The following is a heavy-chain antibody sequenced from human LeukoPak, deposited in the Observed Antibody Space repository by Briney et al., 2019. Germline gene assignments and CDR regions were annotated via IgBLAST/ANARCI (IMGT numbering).Heavy chain of an antibody. CDR3: AREPRVGATKSGLFDS. J-gene: IGHJ4*02. CDR2: ISYDGTIK. Sequence: GSLRLSCAASGFTLSGSAMHWVRHAPGKGLEWVAVISYDGTIKYHADSVKGRFTISRDNSKNTLYLQMNSLRAEDTAVYYCAREPRVGATKSGLFDSWGQGTLVTVSS. D-gene: IGHD1-26*01. CDR1: GFTLSGSA. V-gene: IGHV3-30-3*01.